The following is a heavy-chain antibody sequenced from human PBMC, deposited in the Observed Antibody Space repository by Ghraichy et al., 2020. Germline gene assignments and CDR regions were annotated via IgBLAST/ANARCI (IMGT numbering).Heavy chain of an antibody. Sequence: SETLSLTCTVSGGSISSSSYYWGWIRQPPGKGLEWIGSIYYSGSTYYNPSLKSRVTISVDTSKNQFSLKLSSVTAADTAVYYCASGMVDFDYWGQGTLVTVSS. D-gene: IGHD3-10*01. V-gene: IGHV4-39*01. CDR3: ASGMVDFDY. CDR1: GGSISSSSYY. J-gene: IGHJ4*02. CDR2: IYYSGST.